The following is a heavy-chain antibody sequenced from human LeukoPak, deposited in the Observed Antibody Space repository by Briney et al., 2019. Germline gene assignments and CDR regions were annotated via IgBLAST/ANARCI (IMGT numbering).Heavy chain of an antibody. Sequence: PGGSLRLSCAASGFTFSSYWMHWVRQAPGKGLVWVSRINTDGSSTSYADSVKGRFTISRDNAKNTLYLQMNSLRAEDTAVYYCAREGPHFWSGSGVYFDYWGQGTLVTVSS. CDR2: INTDGSST. D-gene: IGHD3-3*02. CDR1: GFTFSSYW. CDR3: AREGPHFWSGSGVYFDY. V-gene: IGHV3-74*01. J-gene: IGHJ4*02.